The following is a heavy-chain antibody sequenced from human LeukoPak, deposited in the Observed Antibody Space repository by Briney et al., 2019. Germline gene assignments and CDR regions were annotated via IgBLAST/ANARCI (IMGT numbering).Heavy chain of an antibody. D-gene: IGHD1-26*01. CDR2: ISSSSSYI. V-gene: IGHV3-21*04. J-gene: IGHJ6*02. CDR3: ARVPRLDSGSYSSNYYGMDV. CDR1: GIIFKNFW. Sequence: GGSLRLSCTASGIIFKNFWMSWVRQAPGKGLEWVSSISSSSSYIYYTDSVKGRFTISRDNAKNSLYLQMNSLRAEDTAVYYCARVPRLDSGSYSSNYYGMDVWGQGTTVTVSS.